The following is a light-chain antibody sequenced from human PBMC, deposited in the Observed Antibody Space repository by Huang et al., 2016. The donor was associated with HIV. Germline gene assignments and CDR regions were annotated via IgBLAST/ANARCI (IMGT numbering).Light chain of an antibody. J-gene: IGKJ2*01. CDR1: QTISTY. CDR3: QQSYNTPYT. CDR2: TAY. Sequence: DIQMTQFPSSLSASVGDRVTIGCRSSQTISTYLNWYQQKPGKAPHLLIYTAYALQTAVPTSFSGGGSGTVFTLTISGLQDEDFATYYCQQSYNTPYTFGQGTRL. V-gene: IGKV1-39*01.